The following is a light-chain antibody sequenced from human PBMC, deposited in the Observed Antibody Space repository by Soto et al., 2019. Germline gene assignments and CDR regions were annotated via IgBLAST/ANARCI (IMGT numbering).Light chain of an antibody. CDR3: QQYNSYSRT. CDR2: DAS. CDR1: QTISSW. V-gene: IGKV1-5*01. Sequence: DIQMTQSPSTLSASVGDRVTITCRASQTISSWLAWYQQKPGKAPNLLIYDASSLESGVPSRFSGSGSGTEFTLTISSLQPDDSATYYCQQYNSYSRTFGQGTKVEIK. J-gene: IGKJ1*01.